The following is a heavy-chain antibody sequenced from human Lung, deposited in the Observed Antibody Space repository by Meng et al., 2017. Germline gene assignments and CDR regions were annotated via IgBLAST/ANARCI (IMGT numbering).Heavy chain of an antibody. Sequence: QVQLQQWGAGELKPSETLSLTCAFYVGSFSGYQWNWIRQSPGKALEWIGDINHSGRTNYNPSLKSRVTISVDTSKNQFSLKLSSVTAADTAVYYCARDQGGAGGYWGQGTLVTVSS. CDR2: INHSGRT. CDR3: ARDQGGAGGY. D-gene: IGHD2-15*01. CDR1: VGSFSGYQ. V-gene: IGHV4-34*01. J-gene: IGHJ4*02.